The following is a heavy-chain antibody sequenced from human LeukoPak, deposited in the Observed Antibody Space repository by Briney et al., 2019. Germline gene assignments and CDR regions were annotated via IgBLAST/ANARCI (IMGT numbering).Heavy chain of an antibody. D-gene: IGHD2-15*01. CDR3: ARRYCSGGSCHIDY. Sequence: GGSLRLSCAASGFTFSSYGMHWVRQAPGKGLEWVAVIWYDGSNKYYADSVKGRFTISRDNSKNTLYLQMNSLRAEDTAVYYCARRYCSGGSCHIDYWGQGTLVTVSS. CDR2: IWYDGSNK. J-gene: IGHJ4*02. V-gene: IGHV3-33*08. CDR1: GFTFSSYG.